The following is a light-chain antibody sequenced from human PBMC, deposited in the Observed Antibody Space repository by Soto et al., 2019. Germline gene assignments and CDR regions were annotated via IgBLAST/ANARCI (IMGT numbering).Light chain of an antibody. Sequence: DIQMTQSPSSLSASLGDRVNITCRASQTVRKSLNWYQQKPEKAPKLLIFAASSLQFGVPSRFSARGSGTDFTLTINNLQPEDFATYHCQQSYSTPWTFGQGTEVEIK. CDR2: AAS. CDR1: QTVRKS. CDR3: QQSYSTPWT. V-gene: IGKV1-39*01. J-gene: IGKJ1*01.